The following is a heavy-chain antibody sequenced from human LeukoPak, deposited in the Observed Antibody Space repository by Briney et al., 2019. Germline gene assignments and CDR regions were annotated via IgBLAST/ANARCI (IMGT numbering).Heavy chain of an antibody. CDR1: GGSISSSSYY. D-gene: IGHD2-15*01. J-gene: IGHJ5*02. Sequence: SETLSLTCTVSGGSISSSSYYWGWIRQPPGKGLEWIGSIYYSGSTYYNPSLKGRVTISVDTSKNQFSLKLSSVTAADTAVYYCASRYCSGGSCYSGTNNWFDPWGQGTLVTVSS. CDR3: ASRYCSGGSCYSGTNNWFDP. CDR2: IYYSGST. V-gene: IGHV4-39*07.